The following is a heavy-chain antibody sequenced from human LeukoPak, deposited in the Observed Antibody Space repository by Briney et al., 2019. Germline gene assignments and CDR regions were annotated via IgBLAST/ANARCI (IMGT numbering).Heavy chain of an antibody. Sequence: PSETLSLTCTVSGGSISSSSYYWGWIRQPPGKGLEWIGSIYYSGSTYYNPSLKXRVTISVDTSKNQFSLKVSSVIAADKAVHXXARXXXXXXXXXXXXXPXGQGTLVTVSX. CDR1: GGSISSSSYY. V-gene: IGHV4-39*01. J-gene: IGHJ5*02. CDR3: ARXXXXXXXXXXXXXP. CDR2: IYYSGST.